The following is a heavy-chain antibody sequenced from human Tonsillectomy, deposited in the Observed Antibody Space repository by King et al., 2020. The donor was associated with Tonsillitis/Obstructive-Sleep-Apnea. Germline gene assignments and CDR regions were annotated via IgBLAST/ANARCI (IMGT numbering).Heavy chain of an antibody. CDR2: IISILAIA. CDR1: GGTFSSYA. Sequence: QLVQSGAEVKKPGSSVKVSCKASGGTFSSYAISWVRQAPGQGLEWMGRIISILAIANYAQKFQGRVTITADKSTSTTYMELSSLRSEDAAVYYCTSAEYYYDGSGHRQFDPWGQGTLITVSS. J-gene: IGHJ5*02. D-gene: IGHD3-22*01. CDR3: TSAEYYYDGSGHRQFDP. V-gene: IGHV1-69*04.